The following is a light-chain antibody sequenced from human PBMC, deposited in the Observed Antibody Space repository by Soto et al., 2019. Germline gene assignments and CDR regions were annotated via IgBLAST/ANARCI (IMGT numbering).Light chain of an antibody. CDR1: SSNIGAGYD. CDR3: QSYHSSLSGYV. J-gene: IGLJ1*01. Sequence: QSVLTQPPSVSGAPGQRVTISCTGSSSNIGAGYDVHWYQQLPGTAPKLLIYGNSNRPSGVPDRFSGSKSGTSASLAITGLQAEYEADYYCQSYHSSLSGYVFGTGTKLTVL. CDR2: GNS. V-gene: IGLV1-40*01.